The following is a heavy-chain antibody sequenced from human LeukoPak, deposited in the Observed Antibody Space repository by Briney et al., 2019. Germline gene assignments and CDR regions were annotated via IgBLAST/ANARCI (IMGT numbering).Heavy chain of an antibody. CDR3: ARVMVVAGNGGYFLY. Sequence: GSSVKVSCKASGGSLSSFALNWVRQTPGQGLEWMGGIIPIFGSTNYAQKFQVRVTITADESTNTAYMELNSLRSEDTGVCYCARVMVVAGNGGYFLYWGQGTPVTVSS. CDR1: GGSLSSFA. D-gene: IGHD2-15*01. J-gene: IGHJ1*01. CDR2: IIPIFGST. V-gene: IGHV1-69*01.